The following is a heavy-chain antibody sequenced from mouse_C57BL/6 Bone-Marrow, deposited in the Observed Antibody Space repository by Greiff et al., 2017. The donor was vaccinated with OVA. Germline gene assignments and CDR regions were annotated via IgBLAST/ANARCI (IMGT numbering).Heavy chain of an antibody. CDR2: ISSGSSTI. Sequence: VQLKESGGGLVKPGGSLKLSCAASGFTFSDYGMHWVRQAPEKGLEWVAYISSGSSTIYYADTVKGRFTISRDNAKNTLFLQMTSLRSEDTAMYYCASGGSYYFDYWGQGTTLTVSS. CDR1: GFTFSDYG. J-gene: IGHJ2*01. CDR3: ASGGSYYFDY. V-gene: IGHV5-17*01.